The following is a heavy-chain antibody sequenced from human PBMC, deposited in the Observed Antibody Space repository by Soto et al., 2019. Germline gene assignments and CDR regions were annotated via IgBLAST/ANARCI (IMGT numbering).Heavy chain of an antibody. CDR1: GDTLRTHS. J-gene: IGHJ4*02. CDR2: TTPMIGTT. D-gene: IGHD5-18*01. V-gene: IGHV1-69*01. Sequence: QVQLVQSGAEVKKPGSSVKVSCKASGDTLRTHSISWVRKAPGQGLEWMGGTTPMIGTTDYAEKFQGRVTITADESTTTSYMELSSLRPDDTAVYYCAAGDSSDTGDHLGQGTLVTVSS. CDR3: AAGDSSDTGDH.